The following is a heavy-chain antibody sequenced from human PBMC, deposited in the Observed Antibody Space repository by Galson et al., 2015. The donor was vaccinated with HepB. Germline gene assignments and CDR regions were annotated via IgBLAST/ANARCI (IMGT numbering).Heavy chain of an antibody. CDR1: GGTFSNYG. CDR3: ARENSATRVTYYFDD. Sequence: SVKVSCKASGGTFSNYGINWVRQAPGQGLEWMGGVIPIFGSTTYAQKFQGRVTISADESTLTAYMELSSLKSEDTAVYYCARENSATRVTYYFDDWGQGTLVTVSS. CDR2: VIPIFGST. J-gene: IGHJ4*02. D-gene: IGHD4-17*01. V-gene: IGHV1-69*13.